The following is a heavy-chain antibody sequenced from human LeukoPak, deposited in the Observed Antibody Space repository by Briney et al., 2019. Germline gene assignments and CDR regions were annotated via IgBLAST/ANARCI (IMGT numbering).Heavy chain of an antibody. CDR2: VYHSGST. J-gene: IGHJ3*02. CDR3: ARAPVTVKDSFDI. D-gene: IGHD4-11*01. Sequence: SETLSLTCAVSGYSISSGYYWGWIRQPPGKGLEWIGSVYHSGSTYYNPSLKSRVTISVDTSKNQFSLKLSSMTAADTAVYYCARAPVTVKDSFDIWGQGTMVTVSS. CDR1: GYSISSGYY. V-gene: IGHV4-38-2*01.